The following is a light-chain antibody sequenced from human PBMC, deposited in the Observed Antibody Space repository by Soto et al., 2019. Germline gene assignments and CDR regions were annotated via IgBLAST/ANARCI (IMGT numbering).Light chain of an antibody. CDR3: QQYDNLLPIT. CDR1: QDIAKN. J-gene: IGKJ5*01. CDR2: DAS. V-gene: IGKV1-33*01. Sequence: IQMTQSPSSLSASVGDRVTITCQASQDIAKNLNWYQQKPGKAPKLLIYDASSLQTGVPSRFSGSGSATHFTFTISSLQSEDIAAYYCQQYDNLLPITFGQGTRLEIK.